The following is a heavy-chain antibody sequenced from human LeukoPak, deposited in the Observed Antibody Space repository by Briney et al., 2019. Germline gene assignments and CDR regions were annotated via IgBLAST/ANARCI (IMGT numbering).Heavy chain of an antibody. CDR3: ARGATKLDY. CDR1: GGSISSGGYY. D-gene: IGHD5-24*01. Sequence: SETLSLTCTVSGGSISSGGYYWSWIRQPPGKGLEWIGYIYHSGSTYYNPSPKSRVTISVDRSKNQFSLKLSSVTAADTAVYYCARGATKLDYWGQGTLVTVSS. J-gene: IGHJ4*02. CDR2: IYHSGST. V-gene: IGHV4-30-2*01.